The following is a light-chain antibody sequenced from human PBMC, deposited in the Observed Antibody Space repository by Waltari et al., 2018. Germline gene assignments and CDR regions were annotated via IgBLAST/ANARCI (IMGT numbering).Light chain of an antibody. CDR1: SSTLGAGHA. V-gene: IGLV1-40*01. CDR3: QSYDDSLGGSVI. Sequence: QSVLTPPPSPSGAPGHSVTTPRPRSSSTLGAGHAVQLHQQFPKTAPTLLIFGNNKRPSGVPDRFSGSKSGTSASLAITGLQAEDEAEYYCQSYDDSLGGSVIFGGGTKLTVL. J-gene: IGLJ2*01. CDR2: GNN.